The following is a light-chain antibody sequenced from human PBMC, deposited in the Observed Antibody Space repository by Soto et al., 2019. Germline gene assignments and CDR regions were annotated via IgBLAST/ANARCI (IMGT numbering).Light chain of an antibody. CDR2: KAS. V-gene: IGKV1-5*03. CDR3: QQYNSYSWA. Sequence: DIQMTQSPSTLSASVGDRANITCRASQSISSWLAWYQQKPGKAPKLLIYKASSLESGVPSRFSGSGSGTEFTLTISSLQPDDFATYYCQQYNSYSWAFGQGTKVDIK. CDR1: QSISSW. J-gene: IGKJ1*01.